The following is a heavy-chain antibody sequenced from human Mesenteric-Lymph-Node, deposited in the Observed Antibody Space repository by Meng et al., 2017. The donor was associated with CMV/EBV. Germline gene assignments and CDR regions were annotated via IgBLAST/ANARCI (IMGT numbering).Heavy chain of an antibody. CDR3: ARIRSDYYSGMDV. CDR1: GFTFDDYG. V-gene: IGHV3-20*04. D-gene: IGHD4-17*01. Sequence: GESLKISCAASGFTFDDYGMSWVRQAPGKGLEWVSGINWNGGSTGYADSVKGRFTISRDTSKNTLYLQMISLRAEDTAVYYCARIRSDYYSGMDVWGPGTTVTVSS. J-gene: IGHJ6*02. CDR2: INWNGGST.